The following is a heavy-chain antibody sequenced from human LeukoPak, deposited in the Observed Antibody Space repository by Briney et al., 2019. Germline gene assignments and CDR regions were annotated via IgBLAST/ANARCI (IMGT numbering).Heavy chain of an antibody. CDR1: GFTFSGYT. J-gene: IGHJ4*02. Sequence: GGSLRLSRAASGFTFSGYTMNWVRQAPGKGLEWVSCISSVSSIMYYADSLKGRFTISRDNAKNSLYLQMNSLRAEDTAVYYCARDRVGGTTASTFEYWGQGTLVTVSS. V-gene: IGHV3-21*01. D-gene: IGHD1-26*01. CDR2: ISSVSSIM. CDR3: ARDRVGGTTASTFEY.